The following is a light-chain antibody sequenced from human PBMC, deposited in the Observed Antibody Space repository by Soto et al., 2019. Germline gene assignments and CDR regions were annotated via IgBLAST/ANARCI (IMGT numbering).Light chain of an antibody. Sequence: IVMTQSPATLSGSPGERATLSCRASQSISNNLAWYQQKPGQAPRLLIYRASTRATGIPVRFSGSESGTDFTLTISSLQSEDFAVYYCQHYNNWPPWTFGQGTKVEIK. CDR2: RAS. CDR1: QSISNN. V-gene: IGKV3-15*01. CDR3: QHYNNWPPWT. J-gene: IGKJ1*01.